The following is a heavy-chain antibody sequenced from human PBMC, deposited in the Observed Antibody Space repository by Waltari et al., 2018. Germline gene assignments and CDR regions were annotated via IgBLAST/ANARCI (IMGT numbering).Heavy chain of an antibody. Sequence: QVKLQESGPGLVKPSETLSLTCTVSLGSINNYYCSWIRQPPGKGLEWIASIYYTGSPRYDPSLKSRVTISVDTSNNHFSLRVNSVTAADTAVYYCARSPYDSFLDYWGPGTLVTVSS. CDR3: ARSPYDSFLDY. CDR1: LGSINNYY. V-gene: IGHV4-59*01. D-gene: IGHD3-16*01. CDR2: IYYTGSP. J-gene: IGHJ4*02.